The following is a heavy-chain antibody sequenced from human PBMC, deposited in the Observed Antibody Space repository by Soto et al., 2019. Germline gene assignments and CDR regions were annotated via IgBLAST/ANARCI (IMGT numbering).Heavy chain of an antibody. Sequence: QVQLQESGPGLVKPSETLSLTCSVSGGSISTYYWSWIRQPPGKGLEWIGYIYYSGSTNYNPSLKSRVTISVDTSRNQFSLKLNSVPAADTAVYYCARRPVFGSGNFFDHWGQGTLVTVSS. CDR3: ARRPVFGSGNFFDH. V-gene: IGHV4-59*08. CDR1: GGSISTYY. D-gene: IGHD3-10*01. CDR2: IYYSGST. J-gene: IGHJ4*02.